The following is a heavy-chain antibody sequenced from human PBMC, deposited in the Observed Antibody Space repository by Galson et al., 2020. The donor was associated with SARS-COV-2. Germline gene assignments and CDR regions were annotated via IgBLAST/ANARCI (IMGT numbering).Heavy chain of an antibody. V-gene: IGHV3-74*01. Sequence: GESLKISCAASGFTFSSYWMHWVRQAPGKGLVWVSRINSDGSSTSYADSVKGRFTISRDNAKNTLYLQMNSLRAEDTAVYYCARVSRSQTILYGSGSYAYYYYYMDVWGKGTTVTVSS. CDR3: ARVSRSQTILYGSGSYAYYYYYMDV. CDR2: INSDGSST. D-gene: IGHD3-10*01. CDR1: GFTFSSYW. J-gene: IGHJ6*03.